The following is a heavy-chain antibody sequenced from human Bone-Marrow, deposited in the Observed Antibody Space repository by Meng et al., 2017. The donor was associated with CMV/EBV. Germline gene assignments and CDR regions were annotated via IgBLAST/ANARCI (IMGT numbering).Heavy chain of an antibody. D-gene: IGHD2-15*01. J-gene: IGHJ6*02. CDR2: ISGGGRST. Sequence: SCAASGFSFHDYAIAWVRQAPGKGLEWVSTISGGGRSTYYADSVKGRFTISRDNSKDTVFLQMNSLRAQDTDVYFCAKDRILCSGTSCYSRYYYDFGMDAWGLGTTVTVSS. CDR1: GFSFHDYA. CDR3: AKDRILCSGTSCYSRYYYDFGMDA. V-gene: IGHV3-23*01.